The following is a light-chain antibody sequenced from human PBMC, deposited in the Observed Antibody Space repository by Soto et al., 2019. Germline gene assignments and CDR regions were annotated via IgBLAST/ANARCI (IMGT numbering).Light chain of an antibody. V-gene: IGKV3-15*01. Sequence: EIVMTQSPATLSVSPGERATLSCRASQSVSSNLAWYQQKPGQAPRLLIYGASTRATGIPARFSGSGSGTEYTLTISSLQSEEFAVYYCQQYDNWPPWTCGQGTKLEIK. CDR3: QQYDNWPPWT. J-gene: IGKJ1*01. CDR2: GAS. CDR1: QSVSSN.